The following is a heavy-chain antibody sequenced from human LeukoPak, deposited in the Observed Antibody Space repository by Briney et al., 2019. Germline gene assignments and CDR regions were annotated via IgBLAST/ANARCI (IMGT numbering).Heavy chain of an antibody. Sequence: PGGSLRLSCAASGFTFSSYEMNWVRQAPGKGLEWVSYISSSGSTIYYADSVKGRFTISGDNAKNSLYLQMNSLRAEDTAVYYCATTYYYGSGSYYEELEGHDYWGQGTLVTVSS. CDR3: ATTYYYGSGSYYEELEGHDY. CDR1: GFTFSSYE. V-gene: IGHV3-48*03. J-gene: IGHJ4*02. CDR2: ISSSGSTI. D-gene: IGHD3-10*01.